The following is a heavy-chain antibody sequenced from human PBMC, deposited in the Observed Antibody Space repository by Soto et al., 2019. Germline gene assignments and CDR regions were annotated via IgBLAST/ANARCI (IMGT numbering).Heavy chain of an antibody. CDR2: ISSSSSYI. CDR3: ARGIKTTVNTNWFDP. V-gene: IGHV3-21*01. J-gene: IGHJ5*02. CDR1: VVTFSSYS. D-gene: IGHD4-17*01. Sequence: GSLRISCAASVVTFSSYSMNWVRQAPGKGLEWVSSISSSSSYIYYADSVKGRFTISRDNAKNSLYLQMNSLRAEDTAVYYCARGIKTTVNTNWFDPWGQGTLVTSPQ.